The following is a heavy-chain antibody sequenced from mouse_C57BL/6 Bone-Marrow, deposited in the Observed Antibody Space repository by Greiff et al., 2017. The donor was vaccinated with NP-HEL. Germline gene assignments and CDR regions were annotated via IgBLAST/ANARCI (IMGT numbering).Heavy chain of an antibody. CDR2: INPYNGDT. CDR3: ARAYYYGSRPRAMDY. J-gene: IGHJ4*01. D-gene: IGHD1-1*01. Sequence: VQLQQSGPELVKPGDSVKISCKASGYSFTGYFMNWVMQSHGKSLEWIGRINPYNGDTFYNQKFKGKATLTVDKSSSTAHMELRSLTSEDSAVYYCARAYYYGSRPRAMDYWGQGTSVTVSS. V-gene: IGHV1-20*01. CDR1: GYSFTGYF.